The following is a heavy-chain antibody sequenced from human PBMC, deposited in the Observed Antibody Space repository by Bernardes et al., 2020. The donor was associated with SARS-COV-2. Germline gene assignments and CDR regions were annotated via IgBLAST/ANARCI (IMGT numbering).Heavy chain of an antibody. CDR1: GDSVSSASYY. J-gene: IGHJ6*02. Sequence: WETLSLTCAVSGDSVSSASYYWGWIRQPPGKGLEWIGNIFYDGSTYYSPSLQSRVTISVEMSKNQFSLKLSSVTAADTAVYYCTRGVEISGEVVVYYYGLDVWGQGTTVTVTS. CDR2: IFYDGST. D-gene: IGHD2-21*01. CDR3: TRGVEISGEVVVYYYGLDV. V-gene: IGHV4-39*01.